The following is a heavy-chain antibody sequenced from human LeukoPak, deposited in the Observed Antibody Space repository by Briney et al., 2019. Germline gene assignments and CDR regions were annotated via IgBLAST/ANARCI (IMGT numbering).Heavy chain of an antibody. CDR3: ARARGAHNSGYSYFDY. V-gene: IGHV4-59*01. CDR2: IHYSGST. J-gene: IGHJ4*02. Sequence: PSETLSPTCTVSGGSISSYYWSWIRQPPGKGLEWIGNIHYSGSTNYNPSLKSRVTKSLDTSKNQFSLKLSSVTAADTAVYYCARARGAHNSGYSYFDYWGQGTLVTVSS. CDR1: GGSISSYY. D-gene: IGHD3-22*01.